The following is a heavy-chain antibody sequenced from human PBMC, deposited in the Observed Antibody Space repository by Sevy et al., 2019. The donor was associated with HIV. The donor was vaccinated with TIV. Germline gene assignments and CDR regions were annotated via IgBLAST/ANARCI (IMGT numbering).Heavy chain of an antibody. CDR3: ARSLSRPAAGKNWFDP. V-gene: IGHV1-69*13. J-gene: IGHJ5*02. D-gene: IGHD6-13*01. CDR2: IIPIFGTA. CDR1: GGTFSSYA. Sequence: ATVKVSCKASGGTFSSYAISWVRQAPGQGLEWMGGIIPIFGTANYAQKFQGRVTITADESTSTAYMELSSLRSEDTAVYYCARSLSRPAAGKNWFDPWGQGTLVTVSS.